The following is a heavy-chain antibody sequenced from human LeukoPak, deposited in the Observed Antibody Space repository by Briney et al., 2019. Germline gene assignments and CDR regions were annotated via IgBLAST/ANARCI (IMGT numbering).Heavy chain of an antibody. CDR1: GFTFSSYW. D-gene: IGHD4-17*01. Sequence: GGSLRLSCAASGFTFSSYWMNWVRQAPGKGLEWVANIKQDGSEKYYVDSVKGRFTISRDNAKNSLYLQMNSLRAEDTAVYYCARENYGVYFDYWGQGTLVTVSS. CDR2: IKQDGSEK. V-gene: IGHV3-7*01. CDR3: ARENYGVYFDY. J-gene: IGHJ4*02.